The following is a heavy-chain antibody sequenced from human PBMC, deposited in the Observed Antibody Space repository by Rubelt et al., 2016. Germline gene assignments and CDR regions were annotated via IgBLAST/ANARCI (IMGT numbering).Heavy chain of an antibody. CDR3: ARANGEYYGSGTSYYYYGMDV. CDR2: IWYDGSNK. CDR1: SSYG. V-gene: IGHV3-33*01. J-gene: IGHJ6*02. D-gene: IGHD3-10*01. Sequence: SSYGMHWVRQAPGKGLEWVAVIWYDGSNKYYADSVKGRFTISRDNSKNTLYLQMNSLRAEDTAVYYCARANGEYYGSGTSYYYYGMDVWGQGTTVTVSS.